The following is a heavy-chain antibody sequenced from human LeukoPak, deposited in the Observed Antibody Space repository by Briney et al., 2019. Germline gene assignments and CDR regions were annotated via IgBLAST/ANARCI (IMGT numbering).Heavy chain of an antibody. D-gene: IGHD2-21*02. Sequence: GGSLGLSCAASGFTFSSYAMHWVRQAPGKGLEWVAVISYDGSNKYYADSVKGRFTISRDNSKNTLYLQMNSLRAEDTAVYYCARDPAYCGGDCYSGYFDYWGQGTLVTVSS. J-gene: IGHJ4*02. CDR1: GFTFSSYA. CDR2: ISYDGSNK. V-gene: IGHV3-30-3*01. CDR3: ARDPAYCGGDCYSGYFDY.